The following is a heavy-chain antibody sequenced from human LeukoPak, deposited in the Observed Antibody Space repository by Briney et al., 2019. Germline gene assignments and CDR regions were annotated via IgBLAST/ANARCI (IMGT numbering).Heavy chain of an antibody. Sequence: ASVKVSCEASGYTFIGYYMHWVRQAPGQGLEWMGWINPNSGGTNYAQKFQGRVTMTRDTSISTAYMELSRLRSDDTAVYYCARDGGGRWLQSLYDYWGQGTLVTVSS. CDR3: ARDGGGRWLQSLYDY. D-gene: IGHD5-24*01. J-gene: IGHJ4*02. CDR1: GYTFIGYY. V-gene: IGHV1-2*02. CDR2: INPNSGGT.